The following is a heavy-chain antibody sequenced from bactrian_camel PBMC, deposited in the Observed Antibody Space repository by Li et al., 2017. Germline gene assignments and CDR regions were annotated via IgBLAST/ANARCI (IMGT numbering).Heavy chain of an antibody. J-gene: IGHJ4*01. CDR2: VDCGGDT. D-gene: IGHD3*01. Sequence: VQLVESGGGSVQAGGSLRLSCLVTIPNHPSSHLGTDGSADCMAWFRQASGGEREGVAAVDCGGDTEYADSVKGRFTISRDNAKNTLYLQMNSLKPEDTAMYYCAAGRISYQCFNQRSYNYWGQGTQVTVS. CDR3: AAGRISYQCFNQRSYNY. CDR1: IPNHPSSHLGTDGSADC. V-gene: IGHV3S55*01.